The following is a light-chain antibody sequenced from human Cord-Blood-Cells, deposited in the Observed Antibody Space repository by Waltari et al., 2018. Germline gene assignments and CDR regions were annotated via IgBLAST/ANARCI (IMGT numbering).Light chain of an antibody. CDR1: SSNIGAGYA. CDR3: QSYDSSLSGWV. V-gene: IGLV1-40*01. CDR2: GNS. J-gene: IGLJ3*02. Sequence: QSVLTPPPSEPGAPGQRVTTSCTGSSSNIGAGYAVHWYQQLPGPAPKLLIYGNSNRPSGVPDRFSGSKSGTSASLAITGLQAEDEADYYCQSYDSSLSGWVFGGGTKLTVL.